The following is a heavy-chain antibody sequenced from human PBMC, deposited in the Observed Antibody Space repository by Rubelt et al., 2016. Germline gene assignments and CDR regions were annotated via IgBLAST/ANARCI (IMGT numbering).Heavy chain of an antibody. Sequence: EVQLVQSGAEVKKPGESLKISCKGSGYSFTTYWIGWVRQMPGKGLECMGIIYPGDSDTRYSPSFQGQVTVQADKAISTAYLQWSSLKASDTAMDYCARLRGSPQGAAFDIWGQGTMVTVSS. D-gene: IGHD1-26*01. J-gene: IGHJ3*02. CDR1: GYSFTTYW. CDR3: ARLRGSPQGAAFDI. V-gene: IGHV5-51*01. CDR2: IYPGDSDT.